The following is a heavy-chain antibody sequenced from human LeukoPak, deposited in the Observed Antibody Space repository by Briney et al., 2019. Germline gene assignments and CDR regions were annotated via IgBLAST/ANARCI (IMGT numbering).Heavy chain of an antibody. Sequence: ASETLSLTCAVYGGSFSGYYWSWIRQPPGKGLEWIGEINHSGSTNYNPSLKSRVTISVDTSKNQFSLKLSSVTAADTAVYYCARGGRKGSSWYGYYWGQGTLVTVSS. D-gene: IGHD6-13*01. J-gene: IGHJ4*02. V-gene: IGHV4-34*01. CDR3: ARGGRKGSSWYGYY. CDR1: GGSFSGYY. CDR2: INHSGST.